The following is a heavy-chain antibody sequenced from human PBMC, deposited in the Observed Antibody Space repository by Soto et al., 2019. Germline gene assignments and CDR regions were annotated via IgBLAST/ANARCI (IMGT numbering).Heavy chain of an antibody. V-gene: IGHV1-69*06. CDR1: GGTFGTYA. J-gene: IGHJ6*02. Sequence: QVQLVQSGAEVKKPGSSVKVACQASGGTFGTYAISWVRQAPGQGLEWMGGIIPLFGTVHYAQNFQGRVTITADKSTSTTYVELRNLKFEDTAVYYCATPPPGSIAVAGSGYYYGMDVWGQGTTVTVSS. D-gene: IGHD6-19*01. CDR3: ATPPPGSIAVAGSGYYYGMDV. CDR2: IIPLFGTV.